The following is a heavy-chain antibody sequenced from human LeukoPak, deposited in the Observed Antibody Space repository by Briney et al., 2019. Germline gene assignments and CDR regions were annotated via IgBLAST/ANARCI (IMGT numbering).Heavy chain of an antibody. CDR1: GGSFSGYY. V-gene: IGHV4-34*01. Sequence: SETLSLTCAVYGGSFSGYYWSWIRQPPGKGLEWIGEINHSGSTNYNPSLKSRVTISVDTSKNQFSLKLSSVTAADTAVYYCARGGGISHYYYYMDVWGKGTTVTISS. J-gene: IGHJ6*03. CDR2: INHSGST. CDR3: ARGGGISHYYYYMDV. D-gene: IGHD6-13*01.